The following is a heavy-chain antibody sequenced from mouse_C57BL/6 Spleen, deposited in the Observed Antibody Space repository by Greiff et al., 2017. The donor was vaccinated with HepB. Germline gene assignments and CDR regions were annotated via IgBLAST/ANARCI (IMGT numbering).Heavy chain of an antibody. CDR2: ISSGGDYN. Sequence: EVKLVQSGAGLVKPGGSLKLSCAASGFTFSSYAMSWVRQTPEKRLEWVAYISSGGDYNYYTDTVKGRVTISRDNARNTLYLQMSSLNSEDTAIYYCTSDSRDWFAYWGQGTLVTVSA. CDR3: TSDSRDWFAY. J-gene: IGHJ3*01. CDR1: GFTFSSYA. V-gene: IGHV5-9-1*02.